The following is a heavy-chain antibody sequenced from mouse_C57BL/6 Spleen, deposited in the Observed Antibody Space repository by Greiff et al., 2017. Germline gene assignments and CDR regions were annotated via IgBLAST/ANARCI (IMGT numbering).Heavy chain of an antibody. J-gene: IGHJ3*01. CDR2: LRLKSDNYAT. V-gene: IGHV6-3*01. D-gene: IGHD4-1*01. Sequence: EVKLLESGGGLVQPGGSMKLSCVASGFTFSNYWLNWVRPSPEQGLERVAQLRLKSDNYATHYAASVKGRFTISSDDSKSSVYLQMNNLRAEDTGIYYCTGDWDWWFAYWAQGTLVTVAA. CDR1: GFTFSNYW. CDR3: TGDWDWWFAY.